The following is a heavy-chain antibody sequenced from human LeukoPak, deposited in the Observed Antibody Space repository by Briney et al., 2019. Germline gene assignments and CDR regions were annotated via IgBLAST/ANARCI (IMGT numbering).Heavy chain of an antibody. CDR1: GFTFSSYG. V-gene: IGHV3-30*03. Sequence: GSLRLSCAASGFTFSSYGMHWVRQAPGKGLEWVAVISYDGSNKYYADSVKGRFTISRDNAKNSLYLQMNSLRAEDTAVYYCARDITGGDAFDIWGQGTMVTVSS. CDR2: ISYDGSNK. D-gene: IGHD1-14*01. CDR3: ARDITGGDAFDI. J-gene: IGHJ3*02.